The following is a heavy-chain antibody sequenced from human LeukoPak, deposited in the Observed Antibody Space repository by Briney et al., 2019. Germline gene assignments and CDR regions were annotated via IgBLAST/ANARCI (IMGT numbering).Heavy chain of an antibody. V-gene: IGHV4-39*01. J-gene: IGHJ5*02. D-gene: IGHD3-9*01. CDR3: ARSPAYYDILTGYYPKNWFDP. CDR2: IYYSGST. CDR1: GGSISSSSYY. Sequence: PSETLSLTCTVSGGSISSSSYYWGWIRQPPGKGLEWIGSIYYSGSTYYNPSLKSRVTISVDTSKNQFSLKLSSVTAADTAVYYCARSPAYYDILTGYYPKNWFDPWGQGTLVTVSS.